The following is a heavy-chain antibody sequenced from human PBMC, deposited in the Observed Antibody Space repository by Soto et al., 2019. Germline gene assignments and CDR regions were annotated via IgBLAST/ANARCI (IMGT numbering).Heavy chain of an antibody. CDR1: GFTVSSNY. J-gene: IGHJ6*02. CDR2: IYSGGST. V-gene: IGHV3-53*01. Sequence: GGSLRLSCAASGFTVSSNYMSWVRQAPGKGLEWVSVIYSGGSTCYADSVKGRFTISRDNSKDTLYLQMNSLRAEDTAVYYCAREIVDIVATNYYYYGMDVWGQGTTVTVSS. D-gene: IGHD5-12*01. CDR3: AREIVDIVATNYYYYGMDV.